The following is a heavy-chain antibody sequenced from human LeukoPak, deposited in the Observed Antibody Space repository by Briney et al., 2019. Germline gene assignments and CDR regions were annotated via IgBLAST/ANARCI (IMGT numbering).Heavy chain of an antibody. V-gene: IGHV4-61*01. Sequence: SETLSLTCTVSGGSISSGSYYWSWIRQPPGKGLEWIGYIYYSGSTNYNPSLKSRVTISVDTSKNQFSLKLSSVTAADTAVYYCARQDSSGWYWGQGTLVTVSS. J-gene: IGHJ4*02. CDR3: ARQDSSGWY. CDR1: GGSISSGSYY. D-gene: IGHD6-19*01. CDR2: IYYSGST.